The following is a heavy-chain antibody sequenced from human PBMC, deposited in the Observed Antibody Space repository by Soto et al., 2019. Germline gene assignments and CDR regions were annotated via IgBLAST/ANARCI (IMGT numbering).Heavy chain of an antibody. D-gene: IGHD1-26*01. V-gene: IGHV1-69*01. CDR1: GGTFSSYS. CDR2: IIHIFGTA. J-gene: IGHJ4*02. Sequence: QVQLVQSGAEVKKPGSSVKVSCKASGGTFSSYSINWVRQAPGQGLEWMGEIIHIFGTAIYAQKFQGRVTTTAGESTSKAHMELISLRSEETAADYCATDGGRHSGGIDYWGQGTLVTVSS. CDR3: ATDGGRHSGGIDY.